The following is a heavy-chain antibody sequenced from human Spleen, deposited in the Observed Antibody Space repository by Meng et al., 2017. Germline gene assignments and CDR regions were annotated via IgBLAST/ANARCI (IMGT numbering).Heavy chain of an antibody. V-gene: IGHV1-69*02. Sequence: QVQLLQSGDAVKKPGSSVKVPCKASGGTFSSYTISWVRQAPGQGLEWMGRIIPILGIANYAQKFQGRVTITADKSTSTAYMELSSLRSEDTAVYYCARVIRMTSPDFDYWGQGTLVTVSS. CDR1: GGTFSSYT. D-gene: IGHD2-21*02. CDR3: ARVIRMTSPDFDY. CDR2: IIPILGIA. J-gene: IGHJ4*02.